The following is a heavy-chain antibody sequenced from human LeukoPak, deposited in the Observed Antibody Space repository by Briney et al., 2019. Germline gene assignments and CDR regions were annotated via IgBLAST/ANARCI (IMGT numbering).Heavy chain of an antibody. CDR1: GFTFSSYS. V-gene: IGHV3-21*01. J-gene: IGHJ4*02. D-gene: IGHD3-22*01. CDR3: ARAGRAGGYDSSGSY. Sequence: PGGSLRLSCAASGFTFSSYSMNWVRQAPGKGLEWVSSISSSSSYIYYADSMKGRFTISRDNAKNSLYLQMNSLRAEDTAVYYCARAGRAGGYDSSGSYWGQGTLVTVSS. CDR2: ISSSSSYI.